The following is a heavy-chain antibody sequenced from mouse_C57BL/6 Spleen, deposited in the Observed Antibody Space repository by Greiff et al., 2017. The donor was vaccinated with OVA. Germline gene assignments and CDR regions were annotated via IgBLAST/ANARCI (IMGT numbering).Heavy chain of an antibody. CDR3: ARIYYYGSSYDYYAMDY. CDR2: ISSGGSYT. V-gene: IGHV5-6*02. J-gene: IGHJ4*01. Sequence: EVKLVESGGDLVKPGGSLKLSCAASGFTFSSYGMSWVRPTPDKRLEWVATISSGGSYTYYPDSVKGRFTISRDNAKNTLYLQMSSLKSEDTAMYYCARIYYYGSSYDYYAMDYWGQGTSVTVSS. D-gene: IGHD1-1*01. CDR1: GFTFSSYG.